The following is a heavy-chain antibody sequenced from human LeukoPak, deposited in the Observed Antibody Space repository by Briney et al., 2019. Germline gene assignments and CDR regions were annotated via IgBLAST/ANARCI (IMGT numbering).Heavy chain of an antibody. Sequence: GGSLRLSCAASGFIFSNYGMHWVRQAPGKGLEWVAVIWYDGSDQSYADSVKGRFTISRDNSKNTLFLQMDSLRAEDTAVYYCVREDTAMSPNAFDVWGQGTMVTVSS. D-gene: IGHD5-18*01. CDR3: VREDTAMSPNAFDV. V-gene: IGHV3-33*01. J-gene: IGHJ3*01. CDR2: IWYDGSDQ. CDR1: GFIFSNYG.